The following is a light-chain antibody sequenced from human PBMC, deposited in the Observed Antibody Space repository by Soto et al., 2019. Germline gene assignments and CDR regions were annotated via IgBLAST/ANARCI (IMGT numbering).Light chain of an antibody. Sequence: EIVMTHSPATLSVSPGERATLSFRASQSVSTNLAWYQQKPGQAPRLLIYGASTRATGIPARFSGSGSGTEFTLTINSLQSADVAVYSCQQYNDWPLTFGGGTKVDIK. CDR3: QQYNDWPLT. J-gene: IGKJ4*01. CDR2: GAS. CDR1: QSVSTN. V-gene: IGKV3-15*01.